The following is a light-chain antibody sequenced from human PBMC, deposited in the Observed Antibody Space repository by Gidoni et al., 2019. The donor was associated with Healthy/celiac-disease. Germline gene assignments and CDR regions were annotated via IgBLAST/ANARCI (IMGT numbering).Light chain of an antibody. CDR2: GAS. J-gene: IGKJ4*01. CDR3: QQYGSSPLT. V-gene: IGKV3-20*01. Sequence: EIVLTQSPGTLSLYPGERATLTCRASQSVSSSYLAWYQQQPGQAPRLLIYGASSRATGIPDRFSGSGSGTDFTLTISRLEPEDFAVYYGQQYGSSPLTFGGGTKVEIK. CDR1: QSVSSSY.